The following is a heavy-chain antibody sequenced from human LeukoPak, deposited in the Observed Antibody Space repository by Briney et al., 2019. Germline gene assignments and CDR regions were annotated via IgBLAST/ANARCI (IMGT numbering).Heavy chain of an antibody. V-gene: IGHV3-21*01. J-gene: IGHJ4*02. CDR2: IGSSSSYI. Sequence: GGSLRLSCAASGFTFSSYSMNWVRQAPGKGLEWVSSIGSSSSYIYYADSVKGRFTISRDNAKNSLYLQMNSLRAEDTAVYYCARDPTPSTYYDSSGYSQTFDYWGQGTLVTVSS. CDR3: ARDPTPSTYYDSSGYSQTFDY. CDR1: GFTFSSYS. D-gene: IGHD3-22*01.